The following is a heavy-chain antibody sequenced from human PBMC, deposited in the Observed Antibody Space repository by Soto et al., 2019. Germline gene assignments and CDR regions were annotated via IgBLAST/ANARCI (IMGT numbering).Heavy chain of an antibody. J-gene: IGHJ4*01. Sequence: SETLCLTCTVSGGSISSYYWSWIRQPPGKGLEWIGYIYYSGSTNYNPSLKSRVTISVDTSKNQFSLKLSSVTAADTAVYYCARGSVVVPAATPDYWGHGTLVTVSS. V-gene: IGHV4-59*01. D-gene: IGHD2-2*01. CDR3: ARGSVVVPAATPDY. CDR2: IYYSGST. CDR1: GGSISSYY.